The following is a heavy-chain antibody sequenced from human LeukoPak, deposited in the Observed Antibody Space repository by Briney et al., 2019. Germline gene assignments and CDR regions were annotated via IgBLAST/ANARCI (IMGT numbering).Heavy chain of an antibody. D-gene: IGHD3-22*01. CDR3: ARDNSYYDSSGYDY. CDR2: INPNSGGT. Sequence: ASVKVSCKASGYTFTCYYMHWVRQAPGQGLEWMGWINPNSGGTNYAQKFQGRVIMTRDTSISTAYMELSRLRSDDTAVYYCARDNSYYDSSGYDYWGQGTLVTVSS. V-gene: IGHV1-2*02. J-gene: IGHJ4*02. CDR1: GYTFTCYY.